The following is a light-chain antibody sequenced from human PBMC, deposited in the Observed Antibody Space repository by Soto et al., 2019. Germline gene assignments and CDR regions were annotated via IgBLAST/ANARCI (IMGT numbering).Light chain of an antibody. V-gene: IGLV1-40*01. CDR1: SSNFGAGND. J-gene: IGLJ1*01. Sequence: QPVLTQPPSVSGAPGQKVTISCTGSSSNFGAGNDVQWYQQLPGTAPKLLIFGNNNRPSGVPDRFSGSTSGTSASLAISGLQAEDEADYYCQSYDSSLRGYVFGTGTKLTVL. CDR3: QSYDSSLRGYV. CDR2: GNN.